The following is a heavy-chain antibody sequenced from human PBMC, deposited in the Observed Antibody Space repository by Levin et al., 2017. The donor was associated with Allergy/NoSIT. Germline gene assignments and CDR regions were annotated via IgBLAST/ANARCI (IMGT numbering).Heavy chain of an antibody. V-gene: IGHV3-23*01. CDR2: ISGSGGST. J-gene: IGHJ6*02. CDR3: AKGQLTTSYYYGMDV. CDR1: GFTFSSYA. Sequence: GASVKVSCAASGFTFSSYAMSWVRQAPGKGLEWVSAISGSGGSTYYADSVKGRFTISRDNSKNTLYLQMNSLRAEDTAVYYCAKGQLTTSYYYGMDVWGQGTTVTVSS. D-gene: IGHD2/OR15-2a*01.